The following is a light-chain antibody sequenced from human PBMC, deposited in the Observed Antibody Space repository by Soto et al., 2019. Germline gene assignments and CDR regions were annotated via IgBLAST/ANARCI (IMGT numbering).Light chain of an antibody. CDR3: QQNATSPLT. Sequence: EIVLTQSPGTLSLSPGERATLSCRASQSVLTSLAWYQQKPGQAPRLLIYDASSRATAIPDRFSGSGSGTDFTLTLSRLETEDFAVYYCQQNATSPLTFGGGTKVEIK. CDR2: DAS. CDR1: QSVLTS. V-gene: IGKV3-20*01. J-gene: IGKJ4*01.